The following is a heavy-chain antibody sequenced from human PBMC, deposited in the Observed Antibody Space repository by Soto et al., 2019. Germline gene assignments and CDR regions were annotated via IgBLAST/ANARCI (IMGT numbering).Heavy chain of an antibody. CDR1: GFTFSSYW. D-gene: IGHD2-15*01. CDR3: ARILPGRWSYHAFDI. CDR2: INEDGSEK. J-gene: IGHJ3*02. V-gene: IGHV3-7*01. Sequence: PGGSLRLSCAASGFTFSSYWMTWVRQAPGKGLEWVANINEDGSEKYYVDSVKGRFTISRDNAKNSLYLQMNSLRAEDTAVYYCARILPGRWSYHAFDIWGPGTMVTVSS.